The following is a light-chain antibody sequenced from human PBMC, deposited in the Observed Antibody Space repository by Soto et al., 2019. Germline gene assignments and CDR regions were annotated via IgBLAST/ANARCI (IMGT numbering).Light chain of an antibody. Sequence: QSALTQPPSASGSPGQSVTISCTGTSSDVGGYDYVSWYQQHPGKAPKLMFYEVSKRPSGVPDRFSGSKSGNTASLTVSGLQAEDEADYYCAAWDDSLNGYVFGTGTKVTVL. J-gene: IGLJ1*01. CDR2: EVS. CDR3: AAWDDSLNGYV. V-gene: IGLV2-8*01. CDR1: SSDVGGYDY.